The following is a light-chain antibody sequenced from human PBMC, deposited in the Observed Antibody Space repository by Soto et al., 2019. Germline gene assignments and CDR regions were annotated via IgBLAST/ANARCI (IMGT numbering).Light chain of an antibody. V-gene: IGLV8-61*01. CDR1: SNRVSTSYY. CDR3: VLYMGSGIWV. J-gene: IGLJ3*02. CDR2: STN. Sequence: QTVVTQEPSFSVSPGRTVTLTCGLSSNRVSTSYYPSCYQQTPGQAPRTLIYSTNTRSSGVPDRFSGSILGNKAALTITGAQADDESDYYCVLYMGSGIWVFGGGTKLTVL.